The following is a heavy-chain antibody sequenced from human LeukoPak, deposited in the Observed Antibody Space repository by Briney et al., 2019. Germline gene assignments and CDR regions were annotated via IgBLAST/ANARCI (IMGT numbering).Heavy chain of an antibody. CDR2: IGGSGGDI. CDR1: GFTFSTYT. J-gene: IGHJ4*02. CDR3: AIDPNWGIHY. V-gene: IGHV3-23*01. D-gene: IGHD7-27*01. Sequence: PGGSLRLSCAASGFTFSTYTMYWVRQPPGKGLEWVSIIGGSGGDIHYADSMKGRFTISRDNSKNTLYLQMNSLRVEDTAIYYCAIDPNWGIHYWGQGVLVTVSS.